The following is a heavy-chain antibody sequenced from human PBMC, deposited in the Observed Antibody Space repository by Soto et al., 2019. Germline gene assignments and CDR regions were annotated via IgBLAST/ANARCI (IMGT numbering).Heavy chain of an antibody. J-gene: IGHJ4*02. CDR3: AKVPDLDYGSRTSCVYCFDY. CDR1: GFTFSRYV. CDR2: INSNGDST. V-gene: IGHV3-23*01. D-gene: IGHD2-2*01. Sequence: EVQLLESGGGLVQPGGSLRLSCVASGFTFSRYVMSWVRQAPGKGLEWVSTINSNGDSTYYADSVKGRFTISRDNSKTSLYLQRNSLTAEDTAVYYCAKVPDLDYGSRTSCVYCFDYWGQGDLVNVSS.